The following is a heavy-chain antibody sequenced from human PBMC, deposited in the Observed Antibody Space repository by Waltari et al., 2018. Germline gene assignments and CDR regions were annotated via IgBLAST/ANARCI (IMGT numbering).Heavy chain of an antibody. Sequence: QVQLQQSGPGLVKPSQTLSLTCAVSGDSVSVHSAAAWNWIRQSPSRGLEWLGRTYDRSKWSNEYAVYVRSRITINPDTSKNQFYLHLNSVTPEDTAVYYCARGSSSSFDSWGQGILVTVSS. J-gene: IGHJ4*02. CDR3: ARGSSSSFDS. CDR1: GDSVSVHSAAA. D-gene: IGHD6-13*01. V-gene: IGHV6-1*01. CDR2: TYDRSKWSN.